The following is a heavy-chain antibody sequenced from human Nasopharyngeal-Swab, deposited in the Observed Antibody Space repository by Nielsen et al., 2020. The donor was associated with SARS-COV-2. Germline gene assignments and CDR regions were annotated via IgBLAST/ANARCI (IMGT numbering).Heavy chain of an antibody. CDR3: ARIRRQQLANGVGWFDP. J-gene: IGHJ5*02. CDR1: GFSLSTSGMC. CDR2: IDWDDDK. Sequence: SGPTLVKPTQTLTLTCTFSGFSLSTSGMCVSWIRQPPGKALEWLALIDWDDDKYYSTSLKTRLTISKDTSKNQVVLTMTNMDPVDTATYYCARIRRQQLANGVGWFDPWGQGTLVTVLL. V-gene: IGHV2-70*01. D-gene: IGHD6-13*01.